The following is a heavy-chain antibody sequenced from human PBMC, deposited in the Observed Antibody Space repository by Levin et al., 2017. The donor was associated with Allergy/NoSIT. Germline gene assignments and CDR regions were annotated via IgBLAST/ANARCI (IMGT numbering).Heavy chain of an antibody. CDR3: ARKGYYYYYMDV. CDR1: GGSISNTNW. Sequence: SCAVSGGSISNTNWWSWVRQPPGKGLEWIGEIYHSGSTNYNPSLKSRVTISVDKSKNQFSLRVSSVTAADTAVYYCARKGYYYYYMDVWGKGTTVTVSS. J-gene: IGHJ6*03. V-gene: IGHV4-4*02. CDR2: IYHSGST.